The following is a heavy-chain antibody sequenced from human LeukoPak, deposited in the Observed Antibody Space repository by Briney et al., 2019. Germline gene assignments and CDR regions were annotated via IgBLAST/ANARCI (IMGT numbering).Heavy chain of an antibody. D-gene: IGHD6-19*01. V-gene: IGHV4-59*01. Sequence: SETLSLTCTVSGGSISSYYWSWIRQPPGKGLEWIGYIYYSGSTNYNPSLKSRVTISVDTSKNQFSLKLSSVTAADTAVYYCAREMEYSSGSTGFDYWGQGTLVTVSS. J-gene: IGHJ4*02. CDR1: GGSISSYY. CDR3: AREMEYSSGSTGFDY. CDR2: IYYSGST.